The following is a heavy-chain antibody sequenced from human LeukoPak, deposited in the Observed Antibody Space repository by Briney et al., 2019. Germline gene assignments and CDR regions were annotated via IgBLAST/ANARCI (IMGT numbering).Heavy chain of an antibody. J-gene: IGHJ4*02. CDR2: INTGNDNIEYGNV. CDR1: GYTFTGSA. D-gene: IGHD3-16*01. V-gene: IGHV1-3*04. CDR3: ARIMGWYLGGVIDY. Sequence: ASVKVSCKASGYTFTGSAMHWLRQAPGQRLEWMGWINTGNDNIEYGNVKYSQNFKDRLTLTRDTSASTAYMELTSLKSEDTAVYYCARIMGWYLGGVIDYWGQGTLVTVSS.